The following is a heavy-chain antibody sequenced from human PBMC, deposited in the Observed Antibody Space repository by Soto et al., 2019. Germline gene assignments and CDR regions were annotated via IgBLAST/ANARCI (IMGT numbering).Heavy chain of an antibody. CDR1: GYTFAHYY. Sequence: QVQLVQSGAEVKGPGTSVTLSCQTSGYTFAHYYIHWVRQAPGQGLEYMGIIDPRTGTSGTSTSPQSVQGRLSITSDASTSTVYMELSNLRSDDTATYYCARLSRITFIVDWGQGTLVTVS. D-gene: IGHD3-16*02. CDR2: IDPRTGTSGTS. V-gene: IGHV1-46*04. CDR3: ARLSRITFIVD. J-gene: IGHJ4*02.